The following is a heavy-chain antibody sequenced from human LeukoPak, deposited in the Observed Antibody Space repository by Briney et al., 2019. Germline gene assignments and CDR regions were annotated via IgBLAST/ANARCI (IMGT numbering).Heavy chain of an antibody. CDR2: SIPIFGTA. D-gene: IGHD2-2*01. CDR1: GGTFSSYA. CDR3: ARVGDCSSTSCYHYFDY. J-gene: IGHJ4*02. Sequence: SVKVSCKASGGTFSSYAISWVRQAPGQGPEWMGGSIPIFGTANYAQRFQGRVTITADESTSTAYMELSSLRSEDTAVYYCARVGDCSSTSCYHYFDYWGQGTLVTVSS. V-gene: IGHV1-69*01.